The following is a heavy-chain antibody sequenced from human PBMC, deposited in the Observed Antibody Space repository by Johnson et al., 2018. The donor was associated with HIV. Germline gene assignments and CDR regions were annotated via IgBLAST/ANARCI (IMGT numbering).Heavy chain of an antibody. D-gene: IGHD2-15*01. Sequence: VQLVESGGGVVQPGRSLRLSCAASGFTFSSYGMHWVRQAPGKGLEWVAVTWYDGSNKYYADSVKGRFTISRDNSKNTLYLQMNSLRAEDTAVYYCAKEQLLRAFDIWGQGTMVTVSS. CDR3: AKEQLLRAFDI. CDR2: TWYDGSNK. V-gene: IGHV3-33*06. CDR1: GFTFSSYG. J-gene: IGHJ3*02.